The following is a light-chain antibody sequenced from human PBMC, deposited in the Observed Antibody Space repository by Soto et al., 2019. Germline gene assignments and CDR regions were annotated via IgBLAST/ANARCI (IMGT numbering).Light chain of an antibody. CDR2: GAS. V-gene: IGKV3-20*01. J-gene: IGKJ3*01. Sequence: EIVLTQSPGTLSLSPGERATLSCRASQSVSSSYLAWYQQKPGQAPRLLIYGASSRATGIPDRFSGSGSGTDFTLTISRLEPEAFAVYYCQQYGTFGPGTKVDIK. CDR1: QSVSSSY. CDR3: QQYGT.